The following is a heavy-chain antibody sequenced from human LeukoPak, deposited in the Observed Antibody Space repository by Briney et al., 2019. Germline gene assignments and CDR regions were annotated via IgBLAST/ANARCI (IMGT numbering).Heavy chain of an antibody. V-gene: IGHV3-74*01. D-gene: IGHD4-17*01. J-gene: IGHJ5*02. CDR1: GFTFSSYW. CDR3: ARQDTSYGVWWFDP. CDR2: INSDGSST. Sequence: GGSLRLSCAASGFTFSSYWMHWVRQAPGKGLVWVSRINSDGSSTSYADSVKGRFTISRDNAKNTLYLQMNSPRAEDTAVYYCARQDTSYGVWWFDPWGQGTLVTVSS.